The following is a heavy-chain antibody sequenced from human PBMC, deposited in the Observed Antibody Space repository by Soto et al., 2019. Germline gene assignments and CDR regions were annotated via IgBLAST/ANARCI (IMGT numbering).Heavy chain of an antibody. CDR2: INHSGST. J-gene: IGHJ6*02. D-gene: IGHD1-26*01. Sequence: SETLSPTSDVYGGSFIGYYCSCVRRPPRKWLEWIGEINHSGSTNYNPSLKSRVTISVDTSKNQFALKLSSVTAADTAVYYCARGGRIVGVRGMDVWGQGTTVTVSS. CDR1: GGSFIGYY. V-gene: IGHV4-34*01. CDR3: ARGGRIVGVRGMDV.